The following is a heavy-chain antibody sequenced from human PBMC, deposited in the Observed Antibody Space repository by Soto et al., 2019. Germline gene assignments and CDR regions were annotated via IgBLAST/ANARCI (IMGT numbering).Heavy chain of an antibody. CDR2: IYYSGST. V-gene: IGHV4-59*01. D-gene: IGHD6-19*01. Sequence: SETLSLTCTVSGGSISSYYWSWIRQPPGKGLEWIGYIYYSGSTNYNPSLKSRVTISVDTSKNQFSLKLSSVTAADTAVYYCARDSIFFSGWYSREPPRAFDIWGQGTMVTVSS. CDR1: GGSISSYY. J-gene: IGHJ3*02. CDR3: ARDSIFFSGWYSREPPRAFDI.